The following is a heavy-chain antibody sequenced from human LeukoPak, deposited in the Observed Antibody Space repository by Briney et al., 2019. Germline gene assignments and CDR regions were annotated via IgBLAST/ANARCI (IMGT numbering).Heavy chain of an antibody. CDR2: IRSKANSYAT. V-gene: IGHV3-73*01. D-gene: IGHD5-18*01. J-gene: IGHJ4*02. Sequence: GGSLRLSCAASGFTFSGSAMHWVRQASGKGLEWVGRIRSKANSYATAYAASVKGRFTISRDDSKNTAYLQMNGLKTEDTAVYYCTRHVNNTAILDYWGQGTLVTVSS. CDR3: TRHVNNTAILDY. CDR1: GFTFSGSA.